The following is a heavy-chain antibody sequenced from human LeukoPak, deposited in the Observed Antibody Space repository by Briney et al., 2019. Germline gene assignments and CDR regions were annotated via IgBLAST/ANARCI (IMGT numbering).Heavy chain of an antibody. CDR1: GLTFSNAW. CDR2: IKSKTYGGTT. Sequence: GGSLRLSCAASGLTFSNAWMSWVRQAPGKGLEWVGHIKSKTYGGTTDYAAPVKGRFTISRDDSKNTLYLQMNSLKTEDTAVYYCTTVIDFWSGSTDYWGQGTLVTVSS. D-gene: IGHD3-3*01. V-gene: IGHV3-15*01. CDR3: TTVIDFWSGSTDY. J-gene: IGHJ4*01.